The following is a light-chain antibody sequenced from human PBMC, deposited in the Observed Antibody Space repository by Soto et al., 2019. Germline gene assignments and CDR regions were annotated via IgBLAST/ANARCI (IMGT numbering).Light chain of an antibody. Sequence: DIQVTHSRSSLSAAVGDRVTMTCRASQDISNYLVGYQQQPGKVPKLLIYAASTSDPWVPSRFRVRASSTNFTLTISRLQPEDVGTYYWQRYDDAPLSLGGGTKVDIK. CDR1: QDISNY. J-gene: IGKJ4*01. V-gene: IGKV1-27*01. CDR2: AAS. CDR3: QRYDDAPLS.